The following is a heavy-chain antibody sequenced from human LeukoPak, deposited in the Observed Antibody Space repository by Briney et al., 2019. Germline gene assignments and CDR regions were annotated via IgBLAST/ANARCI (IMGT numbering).Heavy chain of an antibody. CDR1: GYTLTQLS. J-gene: IGHJ6*04. V-gene: IGHV1-24*01. Sequence: ASVKVSCKVSGYTLTQLSMHWVRQAPGKGLEWMGGFDHEDGETIYAQKFQGRVTMTEDTSTDTAYMELSSLKSEDTAVYYCATLNIGPDYDILTGYGQTKYGMDVWGKGTTVTVSS. CDR3: ATLNIGPDYDILTGYGQTKYGMDV. D-gene: IGHD3-9*01. CDR2: FDHEDGET.